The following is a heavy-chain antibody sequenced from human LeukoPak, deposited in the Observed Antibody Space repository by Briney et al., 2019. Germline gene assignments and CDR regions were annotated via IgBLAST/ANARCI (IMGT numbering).Heavy chain of an antibody. V-gene: IGHV3-33*08. CDR3: ARDQYYYDSSGYHTEYFHH. J-gene: IGHJ1*01. CDR2: IWYDGSNK. CDR1: GFTFSSYG. D-gene: IGHD3-22*01. Sequence: GGSLRLSCAASGFTFSSYGMHWVRQAPGKGLEWVAAIWYDGSNKYYADSVKGRFTISRDNSKNTLYLQMNSLRAEDTAVYYCARDQYYYDSSGYHTEYFHHWGQGTLVTVSS.